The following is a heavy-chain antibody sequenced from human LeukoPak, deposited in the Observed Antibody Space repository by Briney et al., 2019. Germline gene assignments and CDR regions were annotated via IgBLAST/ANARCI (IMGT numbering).Heavy chain of an antibody. CDR2: MNPDTGNT. Sequence: VAPVKVSCMASGYTFINYDINWVRQASGQGLEWMGWMNPDTGNTGYAHKFQGRVSFTWNTSISTAYMDLSSLRSEDTAVYYCARVVDLTARLGFGYWGQGTLVSVSS. CDR1: GYTFINYD. D-gene: IGHD6-6*01. J-gene: IGHJ4*02. V-gene: IGHV1-8*03. CDR3: ARVVDLTARLGFGY.